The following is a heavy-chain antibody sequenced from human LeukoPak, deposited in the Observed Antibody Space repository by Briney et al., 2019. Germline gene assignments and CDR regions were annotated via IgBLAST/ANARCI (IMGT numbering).Heavy chain of an antibody. J-gene: IGHJ3*02. D-gene: IGHD3-3*01. V-gene: IGHV4-61*02. CDR2: IYTSGST. Sequence: SETLSLTCTVSGGSISSGNYYWSWIRQPAGKGLEWIGRIYTSGSTNYNPSLKSRVTISVDTSKNQFSLKLSSVTAADTAVYYCARLFPSRFLEPEEAFDIWGQGTMVTVSS. CDR1: GGSISSGNYY. CDR3: ARLFPSRFLEPEEAFDI.